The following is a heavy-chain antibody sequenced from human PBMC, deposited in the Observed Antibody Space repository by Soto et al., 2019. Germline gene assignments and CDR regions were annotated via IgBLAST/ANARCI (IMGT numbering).Heavy chain of an antibody. CDR1: GGTISSRDYY. Sequence: SETLSLSCTVSGGTISSRDYYWSMIRQPPGKGLEWIGYIYYSGSTYYNPSLKSRVTISVDTSKNQFSLKLSSVTAADTAVYYCARGEGYYYDSSGPRLYYYYGMDVWGQGTTVTVSS. J-gene: IGHJ6*02. D-gene: IGHD3-22*01. V-gene: IGHV4-30-4*01. CDR3: ARGEGYYYDSSGPRLYYYYGMDV. CDR2: IYYSGST.